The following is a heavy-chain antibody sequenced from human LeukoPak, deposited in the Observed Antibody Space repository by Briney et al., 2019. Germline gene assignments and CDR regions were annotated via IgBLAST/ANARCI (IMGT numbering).Heavy chain of an antibody. J-gene: IGHJ4*02. CDR3: ARARPEVWSPDF. V-gene: IGHV3-21*01. CDR2: ISSSSSYI. Sequence: GGSLRLSCAASGFILSNAWMNWVRQAPGKGLEWVSSISSSSSYIYYADSVKGRFTISRDNAKNSLYLQMNSLRAEDTAVYYCARARPEVWSPDFWGQGTLVTVSS. D-gene: IGHD2-8*02. CDR1: GFILSNAW.